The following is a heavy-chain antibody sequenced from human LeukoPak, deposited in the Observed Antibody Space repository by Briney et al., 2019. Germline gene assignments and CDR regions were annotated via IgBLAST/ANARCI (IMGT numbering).Heavy chain of an antibody. V-gene: IGHV3-30*18. D-gene: IGHD5-12*01. CDR1: GFTFSSYG. CDR3: AKARLRTKYFDY. J-gene: IGHJ4*02. CDR2: ISYDGSNK. Sequence: GGSLRLSCAASGFTFSSYGMHWVRQAPGKGLEWVAVISYDGSNKYYADSVKGRFTISRDYSKNTLYLQMNSLRAEDTAVYYCAKARLRTKYFDYWGQGTLVTVSS.